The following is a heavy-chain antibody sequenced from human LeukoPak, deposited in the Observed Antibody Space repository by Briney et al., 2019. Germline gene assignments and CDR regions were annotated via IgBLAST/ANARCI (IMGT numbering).Heavy chain of an antibody. CDR3: AKDPRTVSTDS. Sequence: GSLRLSCAASGFTFSSYAMSWVRQAPGKGLEWVSAISDSGGSTYYADSVKGRFTISRDNSKNTVYLQMNSLRAGDTAVYYCAKDPRTVSTDSWGQGTLVTVSS. D-gene: IGHD4-4*01. J-gene: IGHJ5*01. CDR2: ISDSGGST. V-gene: IGHV3-23*01. CDR1: GFTFSSYA.